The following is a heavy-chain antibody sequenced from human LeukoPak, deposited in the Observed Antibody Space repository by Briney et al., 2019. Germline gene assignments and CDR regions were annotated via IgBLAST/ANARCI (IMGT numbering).Heavy chain of an antibody. J-gene: IGHJ4*02. CDR2: INHSGST. Sequence: SETLSLTCAVDGGSFSGYYWSWIRQPPGKGQGWIGEINHSGSTNYNPSLKSRVTISVDTSKNQCSLKLSSVTAADTAVYYCASHHDSSCYYYACWGQGTLVTVS. CDR1: GGSFSGYY. CDR3: ASHHDSSCYYYAC. D-gene: IGHD3-22*01. V-gene: IGHV4-34*01.